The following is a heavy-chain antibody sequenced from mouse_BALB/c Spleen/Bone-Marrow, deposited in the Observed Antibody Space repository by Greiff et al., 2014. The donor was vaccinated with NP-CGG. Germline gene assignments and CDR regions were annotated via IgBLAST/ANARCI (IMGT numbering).Heavy chain of an antibody. CDR3: ARTPIYDGYYWFFDV. CDR2: INPYNDGT. V-gene: IGHV1-14*01. Sequence: VQLQQPGPELVKPGASVKMSCKASGYTFTSYVMHWVKQKPGQGLEWIGYINPYNDGTKYNEKFKDKATLTSDKSSSTAHMELSSLTSEDSAVYYCARTPIYDGYYWFFDVWGAGTTVTVSS. D-gene: IGHD2-3*01. J-gene: IGHJ1*01. CDR1: GYTFTSYV.